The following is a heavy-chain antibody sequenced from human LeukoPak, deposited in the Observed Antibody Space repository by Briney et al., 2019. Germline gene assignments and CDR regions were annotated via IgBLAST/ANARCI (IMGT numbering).Heavy chain of an antibody. D-gene: IGHD2-2*01. J-gene: IGHJ3*02. CDR2: ISPSGSHT. CDR1: GFTFSDYY. Sequence: GGFLRLSCAASGFTFSDYYTSWIRQAPGKGLEWVSYISPSGSHTNYVDSVKGRFTISRDNAEKSVYLHMSSLRVEDTAVYYCARSLRRDCDSTSCWAAVDIWGQGTMVTVSS. CDR3: ARSLRRDCDSTSCWAAVDI. V-gene: IGHV3-11*03.